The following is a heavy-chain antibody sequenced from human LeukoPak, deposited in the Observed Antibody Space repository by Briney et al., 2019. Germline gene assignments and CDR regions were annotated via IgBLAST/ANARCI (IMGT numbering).Heavy chain of an antibody. CDR1: GFTFSSSG. V-gene: IGHV3-21*01. J-gene: IGHJ4*02. D-gene: IGHD5-18*01. CDR3: ARDLSGVTGYTYGRGIDY. Sequence: NPGGSLRLSCAASGFTFSSSGMNWVRQAPGKGLEWVSSISSRSNYIYYADSVKGRFTVSRDNAKNSLYLQMNSLRPEDTAVYYCARDLSGVTGYTYGRGIDYWGQGTPVTVSS. CDR2: ISSRSNYI.